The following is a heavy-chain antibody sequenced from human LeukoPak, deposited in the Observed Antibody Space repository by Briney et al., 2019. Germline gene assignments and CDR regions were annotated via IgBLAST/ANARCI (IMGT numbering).Heavy chain of an antibody. CDR1: GGSISSSSYN. CDR3: ARRPRNDILTGTPFDY. V-gene: IGHV4-61*05. Sequence: SETLSLTCTVSGGSISSSSYNWGWIRQPPGKGLEWIGYIYYSGSTDSNPSLKSRVTISVDTSKNQFSLKLRSVTAADTAVYCCARRPRNDILTGTPFDYWGQGILVTVSS. CDR2: IYYSGST. D-gene: IGHD3-9*01. J-gene: IGHJ4*02.